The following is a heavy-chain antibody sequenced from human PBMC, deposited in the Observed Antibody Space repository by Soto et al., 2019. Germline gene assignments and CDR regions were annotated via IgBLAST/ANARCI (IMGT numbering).Heavy chain of an antibody. Sequence: PSQTLSLTCAISGDSVSSNSAAWNWIRQSPSRGLEWLGRTYYRSKWYNDYAVSVKSRITINPDTSKTQFSLQLNSVTPEDTAVYYCARVGSSWYDDYYYYYGMDVWGQGTTVTVSS. CDR3: ARVGSSWYDDYYYYYGMDV. CDR2: TYYRSKWYN. CDR1: GDSVSSNSAA. J-gene: IGHJ6*02. V-gene: IGHV6-1*01. D-gene: IGHD6-13*01.